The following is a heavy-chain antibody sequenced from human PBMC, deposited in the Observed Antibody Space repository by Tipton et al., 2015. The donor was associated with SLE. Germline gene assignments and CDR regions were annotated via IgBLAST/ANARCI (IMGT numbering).Heavy chain of an antibody. V-gene: IGHV3-23*01. D-gene: IGHD3-22*01. CDR3: AKGPEYYYDSSGPLDY. CDR2: ISGSGGNT. Sequence: SLRLSCAASGFTFSSYDMSWVRQAPGKGLEWVSAISGSGGNTYYADSVKGRFTISRDNSKNTLYLQMNSLRAEDTAVYYCAKGPEYYYDSSGPLDYWGQGTLVTVSS. CDR1: GFTFSSYD. J-gene: IGHJ4*02.